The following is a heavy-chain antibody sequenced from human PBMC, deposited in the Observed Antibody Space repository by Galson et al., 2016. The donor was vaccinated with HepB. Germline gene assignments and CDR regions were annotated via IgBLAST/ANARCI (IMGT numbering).Heavy chain of an antibody. CDR3: ARSTGFGIRIDY. Sequence: SVKVSCKASGYSFTGYFLNWVRQAPGQGLEGMGWIGPGSGDTKYAQKFQGRVTITRDRSISTVTMELNRLRSDDTAVYYCARSTGFGIRIDYWGQGTQVTVSS. D-gene: IGHD3-10*01. CDR1: GYSFTGYF. CDR2: IGPGSGDT. J-gene: IGHJ4*02. V-gene: IGHV1-2*02.